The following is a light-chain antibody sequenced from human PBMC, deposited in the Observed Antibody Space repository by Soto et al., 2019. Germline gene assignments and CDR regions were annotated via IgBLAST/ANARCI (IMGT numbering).Light chain of an antibody. CDR1: NSDVGGYDY. CDR2: DVN. V-gene: IGLV2-14*03. Sequence: QSVLTQPASVSGSPGQSITLSCTGTNSDVGGYDYVSWYQHHPGKAPKLMIYDVNNRPSGVSKRFSGSKSGNRASLTISGLQAEDEADYYCSSYTRFSTLVFGTGTKVTVL. J-gene: IGLJ1*01. CDR3: SSYTRFSTLV.